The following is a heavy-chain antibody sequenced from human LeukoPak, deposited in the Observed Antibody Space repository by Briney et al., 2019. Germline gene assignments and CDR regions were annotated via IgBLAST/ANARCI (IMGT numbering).Heavy chain of an antibody. Sequence: SETLSLTCTVSGGSISRSYYYWGWIRQPPGKGLEWVGSVYYSGKTFYSPSLESRVTISVDTSKSHFSLRLISVTAADTAMYYCARHEHKAVAGDTWGQGTLVTVSS. CDR1: GGSISRSYYY. V-gene: IGHV4-39*01. CDR2: VYYSGKT. CDR3: ARHEHKAVAGDT. J-gene: IGHJ5*02. D-gene: IGHD6-19*01.